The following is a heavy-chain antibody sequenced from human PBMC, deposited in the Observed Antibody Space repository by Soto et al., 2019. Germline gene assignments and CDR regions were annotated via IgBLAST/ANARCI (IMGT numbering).Heavy chain of an antibody. J-gene: IGHJ4*02. CDR1: GFTFSSYA. D-gene: IGHD6-13*01. V-gene: IGHV3-23*01. CDR3: AKENGYSSSWFEFDY. CDR2: ISGSGGST. Sequence: EVQLLESGGGLVQPGGSLRLSCAASGFTFSSYAMSWVRQAPGKGLEWVSAISGSGGSTYYPDSVKGRFTISRDNSKNTLYLQRNSLRAEDTAVYYCAKENGYSSSWFEFDYWGQGTLVTVSS.